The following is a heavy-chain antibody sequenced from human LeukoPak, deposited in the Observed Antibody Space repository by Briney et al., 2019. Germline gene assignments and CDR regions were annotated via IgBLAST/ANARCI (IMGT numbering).Heavy chain of an antibody. V-gene: IGHV1-2*02. CDR2: INPHSGGT. J-gene: IGHJ4*02. D-gene: IGHD2-21*02. CDR3: VREGNELLSKNFDY. Sequence: ASVKVSCKASGFTFTGYYIHWVRQAPGQGLEWMGYINPHSGGTNSPQKFQGMVTMTTDTSISAAYMELSSLISDDTAMYYCVREGNELLSKNFDYWGQGTLVTVSS. CDR1: GFTFTGYY.